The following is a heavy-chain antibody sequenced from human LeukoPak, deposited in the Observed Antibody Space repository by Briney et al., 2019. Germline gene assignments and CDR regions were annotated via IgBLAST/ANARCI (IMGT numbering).Heavy chain of an antibody. CDR3: ARDSSEFRSLTPH. D-gene: IGHD2-15*01. Sequence: VASVKVSCKASGYTFTSYGISWVRQAPGQGLEWMGGIIPIFGTAKYAQKFQGRVTITADESTSTAYMELSSLRSEDTAVYYCARDSSEFRSLTPHWGQGTLVTVSS. CDR2: IIPIFGTA. J-gene: IGHJ1*01. CDR1: GYTFTSYG. V-gene: IGHV1-69*13.